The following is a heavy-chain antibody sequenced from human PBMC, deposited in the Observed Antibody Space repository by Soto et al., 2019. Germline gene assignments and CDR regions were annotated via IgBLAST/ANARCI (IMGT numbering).Heavy chain of an antibody. CDR2: VYYSGST. CDR3: ARDRRGSATTVTFDY. CDR1: GDSISSGGYY. V-gene: IGHV4-31*02. J-gene: IGHJ4*02. Sequence: QVQLQESGPGLVQPSQTLSLTCTVSGDSISSGGYYWSWIRQHQGKGLEWIGCVYYSGSTYYNPSLKSRITISVDTSKNQFSLKLTSVTAADTAMYYCARDRRGSATTVTFDYWGQGTLVTVSS. D-gene: IGHD1-7*01.